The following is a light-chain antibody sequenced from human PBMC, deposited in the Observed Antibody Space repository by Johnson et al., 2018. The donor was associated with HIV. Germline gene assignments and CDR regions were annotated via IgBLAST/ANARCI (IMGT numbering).Light chain of an antibody. CDR2: END. J-gene: IGLJ1*01. CDR3: GTWDSSLSAYV. Sequence: QSVLTQPPSVSAAPGQKVTISCSGSSSNIGNNYVSWYQQLRGTAPKFFIYENDKRPSGIPDRFSGSKSGTSATLGITGLQTGDEADYYCGTWDSSLSAYVFGSGTKVTVL. CDR1: SSNIGNNY. V-gene: IGLV1-51*02.